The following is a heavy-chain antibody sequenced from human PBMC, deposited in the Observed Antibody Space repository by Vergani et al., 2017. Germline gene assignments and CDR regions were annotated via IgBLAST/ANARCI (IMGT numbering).Heavy chain of an antibody. CDR1: GGTFSSYT. CDR3: ARADHYYGSGSYYTWFYP. V-gene: IGHV1-69*02. CDR2: IFPILGIA. Sequence: QVQLVQSGAEVKKPGSSVKVSCKASGGTFSSYTISWVRQAPGQGLEWMGRIFPILGIANYAQKFQARVPITADKSTSTAYMELSSLRSEDTAVYYCARADHYYGSGSYYTWFYPWGQGTLVTVSS. D-gene: IGHD3-10*01. J-gene: IGHJ5*02.